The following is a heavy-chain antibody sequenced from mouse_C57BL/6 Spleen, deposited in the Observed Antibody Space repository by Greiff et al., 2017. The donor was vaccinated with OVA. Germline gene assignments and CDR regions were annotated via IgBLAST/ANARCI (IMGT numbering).Heavy chain of an antibody. J-gene: IGHJ2*01. D-gene: IGHD2-1*01. CDR1: GFSLTSYA. CDR2: IWTGGGT. V-gene: IGHV2-9-1*01. Sequence: VKLMESGPGLVAPSQSLSITCTVSGFSLTSYAISWVRQPPGKGLEWLGVIWTGGGTNYNSALKSRLSISKDNSKSQVFLKMNSLQTDDTARYYCARSDFLYSYYFDYWGQGTTLTVSS. CDR3: ARSDFLYSYYFDY.